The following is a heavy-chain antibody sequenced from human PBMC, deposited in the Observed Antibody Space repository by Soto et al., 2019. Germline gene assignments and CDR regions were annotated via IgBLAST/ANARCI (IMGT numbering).Heavy chain of an antibody. Sequence: SETLSLTCAVYGGSFSGYYGSWIRQPPGKGLEWIGEINHSGSTNYNPSLKSRVTISVDTSKNQFSLKLSSVTAADTAVYYCAERRIFGVVIGFDPWGQGTLVTVSS. V-gene: IGHV4-34*01. CDR3: AERRIFGVVIGFDP. D-gene: IGHD3-3*01. J-gene: IGHJ5*02. CDR2: INHSGST. CDR1: GGSFSGYY.